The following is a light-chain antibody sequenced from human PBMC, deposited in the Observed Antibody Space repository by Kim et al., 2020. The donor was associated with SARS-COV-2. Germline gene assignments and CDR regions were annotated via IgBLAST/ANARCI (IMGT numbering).Light chain of an antibody. CDR3: QAWDSGIV. CDR1: KLGDKY. CDR2: QDK. Sequence: SVSPGQTANVTCSGDKLGDKYVCWYQQKAGQSPVLVIYQDKNRPSVIPERFSGSNSGNTATLTISGTQATYEADYYCQAWDSGIVFGGGTQLTVL. V-gene: IGLV3-1*01. J-gene: IGLJ2*01.